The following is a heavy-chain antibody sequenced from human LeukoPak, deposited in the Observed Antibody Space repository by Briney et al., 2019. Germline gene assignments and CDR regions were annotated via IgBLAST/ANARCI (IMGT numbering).Heavy chain of an antibody. V-gene: IGHV4-59*01. Sequence: SETLSLTCTVSGGSISTYYWNWIRQPPGKGLEWIGYIYYSGSTNYNPSLKSRLTISVDTSNNQFSLKLSSVTAADTAVYYCASTSGYCSGGNCYSAFDYWGQGTLVTVSS. D-gene: IGHD2-15*01. CDR2: IYYSGST. J-gene: IGHJ4*02. CDR1: GGSISTYY. CDR3: ASTSGYCSGGNCYSAFDY.